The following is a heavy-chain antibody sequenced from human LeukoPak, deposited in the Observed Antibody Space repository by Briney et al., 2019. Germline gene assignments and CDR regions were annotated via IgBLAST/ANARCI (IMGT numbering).Heavy chain of an antibody. J-gene: IGHJ4*02. CDR1: GYTFNDYY. Sequence: ASVKVSCKASGYTFNDYYMHWVRQAPGQGLEWMGWINPNSGGTNYAQKFQGRVTMTRDTSISTAYMELSRLRSDDTAVYYCARDRHIRGYYDSSGPSPDYWGQGTLVTVSS. V-gene: IGHV1-2*02. CDR3: ARDRHIRGYYDSSGPSPDY. D-gene: IGHD3-22*01. CDR2: INPNSGGT.